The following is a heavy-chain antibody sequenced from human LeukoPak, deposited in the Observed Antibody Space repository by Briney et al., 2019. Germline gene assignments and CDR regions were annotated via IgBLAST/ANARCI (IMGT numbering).Heavy chain of an antibody. V-gene: IGHV4-59*08. D-gene: IGHD2/OR15-2a*01. CDR2: IYYSGST. CDR1: GGSISSYY. J-gene: IGHJ4*02. CDR3: ARSLTVSDCFDY. Sequence: SETLSLTCTVSGGSISSYYWSWIRRPPGKGLEWIGYIYYSGSTNYNPSLKSRVTISVDTSKNQFSLKLSSVTAADTAVYYCARSLTVSDCFDYWGQGTLVTVSS.